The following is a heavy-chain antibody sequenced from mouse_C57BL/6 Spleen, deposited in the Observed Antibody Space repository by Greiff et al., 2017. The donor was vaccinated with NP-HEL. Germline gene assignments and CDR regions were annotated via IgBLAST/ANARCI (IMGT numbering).Heavy chain of an antibody. J-gene: IGHJ1*03. CDR1: GFNIKDYY. Sequence: VTLKVSGAELVRPGASVKLSCTASGFNIKDYYMHWVKQRPEQGLEWIGRIDPEDGDTEYAPKFQGKATMTADTSSNTAYLQLSSLTSEDTAVYYCTRGVSNWYFDVWGTGTTVTVSS. CDR3: TRGVSNWYFDV. V-gene: IGHV14-1*01. CDR2: IDPEDGDT.